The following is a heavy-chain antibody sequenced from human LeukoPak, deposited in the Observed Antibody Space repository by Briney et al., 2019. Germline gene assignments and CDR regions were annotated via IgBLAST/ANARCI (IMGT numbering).Heavy chain of an antibody. D-gene: IGHD5-18*01. CDR3: ASRGYSYGFSGWYYMDV. CDR2: MNPNSGNT. CDR1: GYTFTSYD. J-gene: IGHJ6*03. V-gene: IGHV1-8*03. Sequence: ASVKVSCKASGYTFTSYDINWVRQATGQGLEWMGWMNPNSGNTGYAQKFQGRVTITRNTSISTAYMELSSLRSEDTAVYYCASRGYSYGFSGWYYMDVWGKGTTVTVSS.